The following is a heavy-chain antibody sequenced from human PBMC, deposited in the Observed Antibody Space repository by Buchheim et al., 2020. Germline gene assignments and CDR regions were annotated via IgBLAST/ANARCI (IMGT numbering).Heavy chain of an antibody. V-gene: IGHV4-39*01. CDR3: ARSSLGARISFDY. CDR1: GGSISSSSYY. J-gene: IGHJ4*02. D-gene: IGHD1-26*01. Sequence: QLQLQESGPGLVKPSETLSLTCTVSGGSISSSSYYWGWIRQPPGKGLEWIGSIYYSGSTYYNPSLKSRVTISVHTSKNQFSLKLSSVTAADTAVYYCARSSLGARISFDYWGQGTL. CDR2: IYYSGST.